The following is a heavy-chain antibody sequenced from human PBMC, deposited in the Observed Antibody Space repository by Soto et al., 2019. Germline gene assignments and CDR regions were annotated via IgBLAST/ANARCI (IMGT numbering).Heavy chain of an antibody. V-gene: IGHV3-64*01. CDR2: ISSNGGST. CDR3: AREGYCSSTSCYSFDY. Sequence: EVQLVESGGGLVQPGGSLRLSCAASGFTFSYYAMHWVRQAPGKGLEYVSAISSNGGSTYYANSVKGRFTISRDNSKNTLYLQMGSLRAEDMAVYYCAREGYCSSTSCYSFDYWGQGTLDTVSS. CDR1: GFTFSYYA. D-gene: IGHD2-2*01. J-gene: IGHJ4*02.